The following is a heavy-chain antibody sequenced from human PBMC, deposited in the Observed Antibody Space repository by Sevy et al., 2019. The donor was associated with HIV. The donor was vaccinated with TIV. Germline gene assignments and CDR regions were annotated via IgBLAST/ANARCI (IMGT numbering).Heavy chain of an antibody. V-gene: IGHV1-2*06. CDR1: GYAFTGYW. Sequence: ASVKVSCKTSGYAFTGYWIHWVRQAPGQGLEWMGRINPISGGTDDSQKFQGRVTMTRDTSISTAYMDITRLRSDDTAGDYCARGPTDFWMGGMGVWGQGTVVTVSS. D-gene: IGHD3-3*01. CDR2: INPISGGT. CDR3: ARGPTDFWMGGMGV. J-gene: IGHJ6*02.